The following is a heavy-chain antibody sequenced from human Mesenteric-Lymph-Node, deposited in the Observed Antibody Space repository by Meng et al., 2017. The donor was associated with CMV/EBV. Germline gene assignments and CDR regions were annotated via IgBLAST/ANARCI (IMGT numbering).Heavy chain of an antibody. CDR1: GFTFDDYT. Sequence: GGSLRLSCAASGFTFDDYTMHWVRQAPGKGLEWVSLISWDGGSTYYADSVKGRFTISRDNSKNSLYLQMNSLRTEDTALYYCAKDIPGYYGMDVWGQGTTVTVSS. V-gene: IGHV3-43*01. CDR3: AKDIPGYYGMDV. CDR2: ISWDGGST. J-gene: IGHJ6*02.